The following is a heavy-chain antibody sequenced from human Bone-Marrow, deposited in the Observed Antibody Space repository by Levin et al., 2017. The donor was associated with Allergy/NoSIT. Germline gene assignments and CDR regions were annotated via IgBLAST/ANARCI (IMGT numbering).Heavy chain of an antibody. CDR2: IYFSGST. CDR1: GGSISTSSYY. D-gene: IGHD2-8*01. V-gene: IGHV4-39*07. CDR3: ARDEMVHEIQYYYGIDV. J-gene: IGHJ6*02. Sequence: SSETLSLTCTVSGGSISTSSYYWGWIRQPPGTGLEWIGNIYFSGSTYYTPSLRSRVTISVDTSKNQFSLRLTSVTAADTAVYYCARDEMVHEIQYYYGIDVWGQGTTVTVSS.